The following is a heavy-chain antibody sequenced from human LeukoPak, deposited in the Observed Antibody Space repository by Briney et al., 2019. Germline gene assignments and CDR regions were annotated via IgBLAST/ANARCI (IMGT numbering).Heavy chain of an antibody. D-gene: IGHD3-22*01. J-gene: IGHJ4*02. CDR1: GFSFTIYS. Sequence: GGSLRLSFAASGFSFTIYSMNWVRQAPGKGLEWVSFVSSSSSSIHYADSVKGRFTVSRDNAKNSLYLQMNSLRAEDTAVYYCARGGSGDYSLFEYWGQGTLVTVSS. V-gene: IGHV3-48*04. CDR2: VSSSSSSI. CDR3: ARGGSGDYSLFEY.